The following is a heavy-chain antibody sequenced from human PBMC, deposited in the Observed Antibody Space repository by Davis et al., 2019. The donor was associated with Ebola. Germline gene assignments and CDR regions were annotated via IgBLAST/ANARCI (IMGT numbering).Heavy chain of an antibody. Sequence: GESLKISCAASGFIFSDYDMNWVRQAPGKGLEWLAHISISGRAIHYADSVKDRFTISRDNAKNSLYLQLDSLRAEDTAVYYCAGGQWVLPEDYWGQGTLVTVSS. CDR3: AGGQWVLPEDY. D-gene: IGHD1-26*01. V-gene: IGHV3-48*03. CDR1: GFIFSDYD. CDR2: ISISGRAI. J-gene: IGHJ4*02.